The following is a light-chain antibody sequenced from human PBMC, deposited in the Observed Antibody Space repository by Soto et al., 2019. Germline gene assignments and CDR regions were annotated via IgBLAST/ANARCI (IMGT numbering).Light chain of an antibody. J-gene: IGLJ3*02. CDR1: SSDVGGFDF. V-gene: IGLV2-11*01. CDR2: DVS. CDR3: CLYTASDPV. Sequence: QSALTQPRSVSGSPGQSVAISCTATSSDVGGFDFVSWYQQHPGKAPKLVIYDVSKRRSGVPDRFSGSRSVDTASLTISGLQAQDDPDYYCCLYTASDPVFGGGTKLTVL.